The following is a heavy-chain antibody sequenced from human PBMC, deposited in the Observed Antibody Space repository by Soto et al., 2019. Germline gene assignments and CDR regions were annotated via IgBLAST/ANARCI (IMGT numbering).Heavy chain of an antibody. CDR2: IYWDDSK. V-gene: IGHV2-5*02. J-gene: IGHJ4*02. D-gene: IGHD4-17*01. Sequence: QITLKESGPTLVKPTQTLTLTCTFSGFSLSTNGVGVGWIRQPPGKALELLALIYWDDSKHYSPSLNSRLTITKDTSRNLVVLTMTNMDPVDTSTYYCAKKGGGDYILGYWGQGTLVTVSS. CDR1: GFSLSTNGVG. CDR3: AKKGGGDYILGY.